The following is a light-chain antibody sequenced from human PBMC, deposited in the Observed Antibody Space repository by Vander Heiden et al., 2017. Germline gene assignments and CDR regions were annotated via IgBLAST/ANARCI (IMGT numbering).Light chain of an antibody. CDR2: STT. CDR3: RLYYGSSVI. Sequence: QTVVTPDPSLSVSPGGTVPLTCASSAGAVTSGHFPNWFQQKPGQDPRALSYSTTNKHAWTPARFSGSVLGEKAALTLSGVQAEDESDYYCRLYYGSSVIFGGGTRLTVL. J-gene: IGLJ2*01. CDR1: AGAVTSGHF. V-gene: IGLV7-43*01.